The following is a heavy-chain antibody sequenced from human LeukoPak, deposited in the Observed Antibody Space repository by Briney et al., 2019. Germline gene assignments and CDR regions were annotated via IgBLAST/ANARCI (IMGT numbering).Heavy chain of an antibody. CDR2: MNPNSGNT. CDR3: ARDYNFEAAAGTDYHYGMDV. Sequence: GASVKVSCKASGYTFTSYDINWVRQATGQGLEWMGWMNPNSGNTGYAQKFQGRVTMTRNTSISTAYMELSSLRSEDTAVYYCARDYNFEAAAGTDYHYGMDVWGQGTTVTVSS. V-gene: IGHV1-8*01. J-gene: IGHJ6*02. CDR1: GYTFTSYD. D-gene: IGHD6-13*01.